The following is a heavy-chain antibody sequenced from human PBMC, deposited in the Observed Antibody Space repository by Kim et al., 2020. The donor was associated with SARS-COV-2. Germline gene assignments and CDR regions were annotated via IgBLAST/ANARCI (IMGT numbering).Heavy chain of an antibody. CDR2: IYYSGST. CDR3: ARRQYTTSPFDP. V-gene: IGHV4-39*01. J-gene: IGHJ5*02. D-gene: IGHD2-2*02. Sequence: SETLSLTCTVSGGSMSSGGYYWDWIRQPPGKGLEWIGSIYYSGSTYYNPSLKSRVTMSIDMSKSQFSLKVNSVTSADTAVYYCARRQYTTSPFDPWGQGALVTVSS. CDR1: GGSMSSGGYY.